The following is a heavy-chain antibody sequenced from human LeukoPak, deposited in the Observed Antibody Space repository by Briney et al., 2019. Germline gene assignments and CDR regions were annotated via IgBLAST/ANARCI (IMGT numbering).Heavy chain of an antibody. CDR1: GFTVSSNY. CDR3: ARDPDLRFLDSWVY. D-gene: IGHD3-3*01. Sequence: GGSLRLSCAASGFTVSSNYMSWVRQAPGKGLEWVSVIYSGGSTYYADSVKGRFTISRDNSKNTLYLQMNSLRDEDTAVYYCARDPDLRFLDSWVYWGQGTLVTVSS. J-gene: IGHJ4*02. V-gene: IGHV3-53*01. CDR2: IYSGGST.